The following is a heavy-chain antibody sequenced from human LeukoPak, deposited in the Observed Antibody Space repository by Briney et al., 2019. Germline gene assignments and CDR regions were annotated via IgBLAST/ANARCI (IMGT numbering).Heavy chain of an antibody. CDR3: ARADIVVVPAAKGAFDI. J-gene: IGHJ3*02. CDR2: IYHSGST. Sequence: RSSETLSLTCAVSGGSISSGGYSWSWIRQPPGKGLEWIGYIYHSGSTYYNPSLKSRVTISVDRSKNQFSLKLSSVTAADTAVYYCARADIVVVPAAKGAFDIWGQGTMVTVSS. CDR1: GGSISSGGYS. D-gene: IGHD2-2*01. V-gene: IGHV4-30-2*01.